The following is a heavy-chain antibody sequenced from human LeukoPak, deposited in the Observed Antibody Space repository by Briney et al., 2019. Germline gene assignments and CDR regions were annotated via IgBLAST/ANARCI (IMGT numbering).Heavy chain of an antibody. V-gene: IGHV3-30*04. J-gene: IGHJ4*02. CDR1: GFTFSSYA. Sequence: GGSLRLSCAASGFTFSSYAMHWVRQAPGKGLEWVAVISYDGSNKYYADSVKGRFTISRDNSKNTLYLQMNSLRAGDTAVYYCAREIVATMFDYWGQGTLVTVSS. D-gene: IGHD5-12*01. CDR2: ISYDGSNK. CDR3: AREIVATMFDY.